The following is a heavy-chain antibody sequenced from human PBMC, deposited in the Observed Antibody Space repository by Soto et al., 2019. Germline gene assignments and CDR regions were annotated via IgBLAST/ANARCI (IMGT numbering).Heavy chain of an antibody. CDR1: GYFFTSYA. CDR2: INAANGHT. V-gene: IGHV1-3*01. CDR3: ARGSIAVAGRNQLDY. D-gene: IGHD6-19*01. J-gene: IGHJ4*02. Sequence: QVQLVQSGPEVKKTGASVKVSCRASGYFFTSYAIHWVRQAPGPRLEWLGWINAANGHTKYSQNFQGRVIITRDTSENTVYMEVSSLKSGDTAVYYCARGSIAVAGRNQLDYWGQGTGVTVFS.